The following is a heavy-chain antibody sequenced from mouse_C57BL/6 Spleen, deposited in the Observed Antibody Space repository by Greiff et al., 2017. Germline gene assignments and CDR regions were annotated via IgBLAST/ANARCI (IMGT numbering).Heavy chain of an antibody. V-gene: IGHV1-59*01. Sequence: QVQLQQPGAELVRPGTSVKLSCKASGYTFTSYWMHWVKQRPGQGLEWIGVIDPSDSYTNYNQKFKGKATLTVDTSSSTAYMQLSSLTSEDSAVYYCARSGSSYDYFDYWGQGTTLTVSS. J-gene: IGHJ2*01. D-gene: IGHD1-1*01. CDR2: IDPSDSYT. CDR3: ARSGSSYDYFDY. CDR1: GYTFTSYW.